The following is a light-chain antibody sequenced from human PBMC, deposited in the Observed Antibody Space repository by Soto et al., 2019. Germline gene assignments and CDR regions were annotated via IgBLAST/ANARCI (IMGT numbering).Light chain of an antibody. V-gene: IGKV1-27*01. CDR3: QEYKNGRLT. Sequence: DSQLAHAPSSLSASVGDTVTITCRASQGVANHLAWYQQKPGGVPELLIFAASTLDSGVPAQFSGCGSKKDFTLTISSLQPGDVATYYCQEYKNGRLTFGAGTKVDIK. CDR2: AAS. CDR1: QGVANH. J-gene: IGKJ4*01.